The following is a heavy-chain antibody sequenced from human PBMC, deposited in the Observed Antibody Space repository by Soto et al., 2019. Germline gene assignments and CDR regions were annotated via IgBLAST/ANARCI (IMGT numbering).Heavy chain of an antibody. CDR1: GFTFDDYA. CDR2: ISWNSGSI. D-gene: IGHD1-20*01. CDR3: AKTLLYNWNDVAFDY. Sequence: GGSLRLSCAASGFTFDDYAMHWVRQAPGKGLEWVSGISWNSGSIGYADSVKGRFTISRDNSKNSLYLQMNSLRAEDTALYYCAKTLLYNWNDVAFDYWGQGTLVTVSS. J-gene: IGHJ4*02. V-gene: IGHV3-9*01.